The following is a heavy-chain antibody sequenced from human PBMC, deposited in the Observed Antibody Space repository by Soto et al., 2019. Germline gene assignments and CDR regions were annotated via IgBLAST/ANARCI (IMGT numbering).Heavy chain of an antibody. Sequence: SETLSLTCTVSGGSISSYYWSWIRQPPGKGLEWIGYIYYSGSTNYNPSLKSRVTISVDTSKNQFSLKLSSVTAADTAVYYCARDLSEYYYMDVWGKGTTVTVSS. CDR2: IYYSGST. V-gene: IGHV4-59*12. CDR3: ARDLSEYYYMDV. J-gene: IGHJ6*03. CDR1: GGSISSYY.